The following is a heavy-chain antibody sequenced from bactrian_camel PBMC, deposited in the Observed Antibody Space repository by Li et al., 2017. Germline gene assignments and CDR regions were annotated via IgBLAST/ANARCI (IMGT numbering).Heavy chain of an antibody. J-gene: IGHJ4*01. Sequence: HVQLVESGGDSVQAQGSLKLSCTGSGYTWGDYYMAWFRQIPGAEREGVAAIDTDGSTTYADSVKGRFTISKDNAKNTVYLQLNSLKSEDTARYSCSNGADRGQGTQVTVS. CDR1: GYTWGDYY. CDR2: IDTDGST. V-gene: IGHV3S63*01.